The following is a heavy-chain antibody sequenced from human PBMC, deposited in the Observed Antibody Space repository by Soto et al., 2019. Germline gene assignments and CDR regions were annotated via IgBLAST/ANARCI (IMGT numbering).Heavy chain of an antibody. CDR2: IIPIFGTA. CDR1: GGTFSSYA. D-gene: IGHD5-18*01. Sequence: QVQLVQSGAEVKKPGSSVKVSCKASGGTFSSYAISWVRQAPGQGLEWMGGIIPIFGTANYAQKFQGRVTMTADESRSKAYRGLCSLRSEDTAVYSCARRGIVDKARVMDYLGQGTLVTVSS. CDR3: ARRGIVDKARVMDY. V-gene: IGHV1-69*12. J-gene: IGHJ4*02.